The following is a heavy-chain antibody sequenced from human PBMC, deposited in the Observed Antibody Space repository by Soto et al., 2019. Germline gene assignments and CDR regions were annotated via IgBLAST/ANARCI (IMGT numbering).Heavy chain of an antibody. CDR1: GFTFSSYA. Sequence: PGGSLRLSCAASGFTFSSYAMSWVRQAPGKGLEWVSAISGSGGSTYYADSVKGRFTISRDNSKNTLYLQMNSLRAEDTAVYYCAKPSGWKVKYYYYGMDVWGQGTPVTVSS. J-gene: IGHJ6*02. D-gene: IGHD6-19*01. V-gene: IGHV3-23*01. CDR3: AKPSGWKVKYYYYGMDV. CDR2: ISGSGGST.